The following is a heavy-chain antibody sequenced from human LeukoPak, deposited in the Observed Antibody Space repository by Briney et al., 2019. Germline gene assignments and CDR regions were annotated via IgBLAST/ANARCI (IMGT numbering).Heavy chain of an antibody. J-gene: IGHJ4*02. V-gene: IGHV4-39*01. CDR1: GGSISSSSYY. D-gene: IGHD3-10*01. CDR3: ARQGGYSYGSGSYECLDY. Sequence: SETLSLTCTVSGGSISSSSYYWGWIRQPPGKGLEWIGSIYYSGSTYYNPSLKSRVTISVDTSKNQFSLKLSSVTAADTAVYYCARQGGYSYGSGSYECLDYWGQGTLVTVSS. CDR2: IYYSGST.